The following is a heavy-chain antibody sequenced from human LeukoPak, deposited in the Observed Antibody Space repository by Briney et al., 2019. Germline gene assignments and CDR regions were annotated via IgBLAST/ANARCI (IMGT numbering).Heavy chain of an antibody. Sequence: PGRSLRLSCAASGFTFSSYGMHWVRQAPGKGLEWVAVISYDGSNKYYADSVKGRFTISRDNSKNTLYLQMNSLRAEDTAVYYCAKSGGSYFDYWGQGTLVTVSP. J-gene: IGHJ4*02. CDR1: GFTFSSYG. CDR2: ISYDGSNK. V-gene: IGHV3-30*18. CDR3: AKSGGSYFDY. D-gene: IGHD1-26*01.